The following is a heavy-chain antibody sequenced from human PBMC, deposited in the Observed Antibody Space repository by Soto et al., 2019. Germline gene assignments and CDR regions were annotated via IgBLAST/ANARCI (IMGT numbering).Heavy chain of an antibody. CDR3: ARGKGEKFDY. J-gene: IGHJ4*02. CDR2: IIPIFGTA. Sequence: QVQLVQSGAEVKQPGSSVTVSCKPSGGTFRSYAISWVRQAPGQGPEWMGGIIPIFGTANYAQNFQGRVTITADESTSTADMEVGSLRSEDTAVDYCARGKGEKFDYWGQGTLVTVSS. V-gene: IGHV1-69*01. D-gene: IGHD3-10*01. CDR1: GGTFRSYA.